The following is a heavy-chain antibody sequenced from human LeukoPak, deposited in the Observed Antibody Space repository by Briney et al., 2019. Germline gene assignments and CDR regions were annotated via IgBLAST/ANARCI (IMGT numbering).Heavy chain of an antibody. J-gene: IGHJ4*02. D-gene: IGHD3-10*01. CDR1: GGSISSSSYY. Sequence: SETLSLTCTVSGGSISSSSYYWGWIRQPPGQGLEWIGGINYSGSAYYNPSLKSRVTISTDTPQNQFSLKLTSVTAADAAVYYWARAFASGSYSKGFFDYWGQGTLVTVSS. CDR3: ARAFASGSYSKGFFDY. CDR2: INYSGSA. V-gene: IGHV4-39*01.